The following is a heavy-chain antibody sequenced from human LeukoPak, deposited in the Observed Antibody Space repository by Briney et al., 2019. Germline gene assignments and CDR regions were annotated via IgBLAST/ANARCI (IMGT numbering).Heavy chain of an antibody. CDR3: ARLGIAAAQ. Sequence: SETLSLTCTVAGGSISSYYWSWIRQPPGKGLEWIGYIYYSGSTNYNPSLKSRVTISVDTSKNQFSLKLSSVTAADTAVYYCARLGIAAAQWGQGTLVTVSS. CDR1: GGSISSYY. V-gene: IGHV4-59*08. D-gene: IGHD6-13*01. J-gene: IGHJ4*02. CDR2: IYYSGST.